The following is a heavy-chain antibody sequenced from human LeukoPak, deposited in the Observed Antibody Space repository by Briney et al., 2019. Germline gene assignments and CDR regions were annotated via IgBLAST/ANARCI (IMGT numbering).Heavy chain of an antibody. Sequence: GGSLRLSSAASGFTFSDHYMDWVRQAPGKGLEWVGRTRNKANSYTTEYAASVKGRFTISRDDSKNSLYLQMNSLKTEDTAVYYCARVNVGATLXDXFDYWGQGTLVTVSS. CDR2: TRNKANSYTT. V-gene: IGHV3-72*01. CDR3: ARVNVGATLXDXFDY. CDR1: GFTFSDHY. D-gene: IGHD1-26*01. J-gene: IGHJ4*02.